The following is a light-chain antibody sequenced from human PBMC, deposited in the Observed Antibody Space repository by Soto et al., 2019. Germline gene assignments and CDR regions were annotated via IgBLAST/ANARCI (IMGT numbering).Light chain of an antibody. CDR2: EVS. J-gene: IGLJ1*01. CDR1: SSDVGGYNY. V-gene: IGLV2-8*01. Sequence: QSVLTQPPSASGSPGQSVTISCTGTSSDVGGYNYVSWYQQHPGKAPKLMIYEVSKRPSGVPDRFSGSKSGNTASLTVSGLQADYEADYYCSSYAGSTKGVFGTGTEVTV. CDR3: SSYAGSTKGV.